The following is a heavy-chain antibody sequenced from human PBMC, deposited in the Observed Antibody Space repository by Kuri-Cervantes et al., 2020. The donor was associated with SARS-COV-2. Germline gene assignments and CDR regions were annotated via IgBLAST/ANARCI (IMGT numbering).Heavy chain of an antibody. CDR1: GGTFSSYA. Sequence: SVHVSCKASGGTFSSYAISWVRQAPGQGLEWMGGIIHIFGTANYAQKFQGRVTITTDESTSTAYMELSSLRSEDTAVYYCAREGCSSTSCYSAWFDPWGQGTLVTVSS. CDR3: AREGCSSTSCYSAWFDP. V-gene: IGHV1-69*05. J-gene: IGHJ5*02. CDR2: IIHIFGTA. D-gene: IGHD2-2*01.